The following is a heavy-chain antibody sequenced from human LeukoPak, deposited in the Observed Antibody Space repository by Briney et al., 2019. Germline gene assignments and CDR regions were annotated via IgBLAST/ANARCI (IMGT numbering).Heavy chain of an antibody. CDR2: ISHSGST. CDR1: GGSFSGYY. Sequence: PSETLSLTCAVYGGSFSGYYWSWIRQPPGKGLEWIGEISHSGSTNYNPSLKSRVTISVDTSKNQFSLKLSSVTAADTAVYYCARAYDSSGYSTIHYFDYWGQGTLVTVSS. D-gene: IGHD3-22*01. V-gene: IGHV4-34*09. CDR3: ARAYDSSGYSTIHYFDY. J-gene: IGHJ4*02.